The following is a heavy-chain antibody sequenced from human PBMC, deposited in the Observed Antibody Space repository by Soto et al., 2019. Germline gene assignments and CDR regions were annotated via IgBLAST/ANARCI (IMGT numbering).Heavy chain of an antibody. J-gene: IGHJ6*03. CDR3: ASITMVRGVIRDPVRYIDV. Sequence: SETLCLTCTVSGGSISSDCWSWIRQPPGKGLEWIGYIYYSGSTNYDPSLKSRVTISVDTSKNQFSLKLSSVTAADTAVYYCASITMVRGVIRDPVRYIDVWGKGTTVTVSS. CDR1: GGSISSDC. CDR2: IYYSGST. V-gene: IGHV4-59*08. D-gene: IGHD3-10*01.